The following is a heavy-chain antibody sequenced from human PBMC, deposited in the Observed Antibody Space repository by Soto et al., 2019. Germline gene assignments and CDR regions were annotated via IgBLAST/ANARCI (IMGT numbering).Heavy chain of an antibody. CDR3: LYYYDSSGYGFAY. CDR2: IYSGGTT. D-gene: IGHD3-22*01. V-gene: IGHV3-53*05. J-gene: IGHJ4*02. Sequence: RLSCTVSGLAVSGNYMSWVRQAPEKGLEWVSIIYSGGTTVYADSVKGRLTISRDNAKNSLYLQVNSLRAEDMTVYYCLYYYDSSGYGFAYWGQGTPVTVSS. CDR1: GLAVSGNY.